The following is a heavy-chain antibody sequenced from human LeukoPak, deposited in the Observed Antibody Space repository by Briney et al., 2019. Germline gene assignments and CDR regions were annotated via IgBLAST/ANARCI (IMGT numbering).Heavy chain of an antibody. V-gene: IGHV3-30*18. CDR3: ANSPNPYYDFWSGPLTGYYGMDV. D-gene: IGHD3-3*01. J-gene: IGHJ6*02. CDR2: ISYDGSNK. CDR1: GFTFSSYG. Sequence: GGSLRLSCAASGFTFSSYGLHWVRQAPGKGLEWVAVISYDGSNKYYADSVKGRFTISRDNSKNTLYLQMNILRAEDTAMYYCANSPNPYYDFWSGPLTGYYGMDVWGQGTTVTVSS.